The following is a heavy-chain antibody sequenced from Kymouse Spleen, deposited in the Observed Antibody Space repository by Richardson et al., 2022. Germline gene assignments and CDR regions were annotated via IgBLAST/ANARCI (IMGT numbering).Heavy chain of an antibody. V-gene: IGHV4-39*01. Sequence: QLQLQESGPGLVKPSETLSLTCTVSGGSISSSSYYWGWIRQPPGKGLEWIGSIYYSGSTYYNPSLKSRVTISVDTSKNQFSLKLSSVTAADTAVYYCARQRVRGVIGYWGQGTLVTVSS. CDR3: ARQRVRGVIGY. CDR2: IYYSGST. J-gene: IGHJ4*02. CDR1: GGSISSSSYY. D-gene: IGHD3-10*01.